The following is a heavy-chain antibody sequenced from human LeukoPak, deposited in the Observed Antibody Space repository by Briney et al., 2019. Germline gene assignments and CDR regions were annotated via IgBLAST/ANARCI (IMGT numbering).Heavy chain of an antibody. CDR3: ARGGGGSYYVADY. J-gene: IGHJ4*02. CDR2: INPNSGGT. D-gene: IGHD1-26*01. Sequence: ASVKVSCKASGYTFTGYYMHWVRQAPGQGLEWMGWINPNSGGTNYAQKFQGRVTMTRDTSISTAYMELRSLRSDDTAVYYCARGGGGSYYVADYWGQGTLVTVSS. V-gene: IGHV1-2*02. CDR1: GYTFTGYY.